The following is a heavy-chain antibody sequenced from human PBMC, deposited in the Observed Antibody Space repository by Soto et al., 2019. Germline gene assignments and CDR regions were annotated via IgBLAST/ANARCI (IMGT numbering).Heavy chain of an antibody. V-gene: IGHV4-4*02. Sequence: QVQLQESGPGLVEPSGTLSLTCAVSGGSVSSTHWWSWVRQPPGKGLEWIGEIYHSGSTYYNPSLKSRVTISVDKSKNQFSLRLSSVTAADTAVYFCARDRAVSARGSFDFWGQGTLVTVSS. CDR3: ARDRAVSARGSFDF. D-gene: IGHD6-19*01. CDR1: GGSVSSTHW. J-gene: IGHJ4*02. CDR2: IYHSGST.